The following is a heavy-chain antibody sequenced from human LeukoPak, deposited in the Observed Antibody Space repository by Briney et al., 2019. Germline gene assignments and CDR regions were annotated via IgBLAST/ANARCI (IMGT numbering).Heavy chain of an antibody. J-gene: IGHJ3*02. D-gene: IGHD2-2*01. Sequence: PGGSLRLSCAASGFTVSRYWVSWVRQAPGKGLEWVANIKQDGSEKYYVDSVKGRFTISRDNAKNSLYLQMNSLRAEDTAVYYCARDGCSTTSCLWGMGAFDIWGQGTMVTVSS. V-gene: IGHV3-7*01. CDR1: GFTVSRYW. CDR3: ARDGCSTTSCLWGMGAFDI. CDR2: IKQDGSEK.